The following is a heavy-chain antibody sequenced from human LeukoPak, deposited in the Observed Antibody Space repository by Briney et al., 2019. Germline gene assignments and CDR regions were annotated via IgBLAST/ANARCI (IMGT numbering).Heavy chain of an antibody. D-gene: IGHD1-26*01. Sequence: SESLSLTCTASSGSISSSSYYWGWIRQPPGKDLQWIGTIYYNGATQYNPSLKSRVTISVDTYKNQFSLKLTSVTAADTAVYYCAREDRVGATTGSDHWGQGTLVTVSS. V-gene: IGHV4-39*01. CDR1: SGSISSSSYY. J-gene: IGHJ4*02. CDR3: AREDRVGATTGSDH. CDR2: IYYNGAT.